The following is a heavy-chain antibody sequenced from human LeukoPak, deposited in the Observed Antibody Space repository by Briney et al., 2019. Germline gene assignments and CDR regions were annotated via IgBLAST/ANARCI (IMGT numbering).Heavy chain of an antibody. CDR3: ARDRAATYESAYYYDSSGYYYGWFDP. J-gene: IGHJ5*02. V-gene: IGHV3-7*01. D-gene: IGHD3-22*01. Sequence: PGGSLRLSCAASGFTFSSYWMSWVRQAPGKGLEWVANIKQDGSEKYYVDSVKGRFTISRDNAKNSLYLQMNSLRAEDTAVYYCARDRAATYESAYYYDSSGYYYGWFDPWGQGTLVTVSS. CDR2: IKQDGSEK. CDR1: GFTFSSYW.